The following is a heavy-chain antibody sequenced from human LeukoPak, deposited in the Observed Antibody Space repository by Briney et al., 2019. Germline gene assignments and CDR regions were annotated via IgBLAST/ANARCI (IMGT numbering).Heavy chain of an antibody. Sequence: SETLSLTCTVSAGSISNYFWNWIRQPPGKGLEWIGYIHSSGSTNYNPSLKSRLTMSVDTSKDQFSLKLSSVTAADTAVYYCARHEVVPAAFFDYWGQGTLVTVSS. CDR3: ARHEVVPAAFFDY. V-gene: IGHV4-59*01. D-gene: IGHD2-2*01. CDR2: IHSSGST. CDR1: AGSISNYF. J-gene: IGHJ4*02.